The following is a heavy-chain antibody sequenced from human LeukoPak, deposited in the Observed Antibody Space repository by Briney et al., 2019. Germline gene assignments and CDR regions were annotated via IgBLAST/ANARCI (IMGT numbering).Heavy chain of an antibody. J-gene: IGHJ3*01. CDR1: GFPFSDYA. CDR3: GRDPNGDYVGAFEF. Sequence: GGSLRLSCEASGFPFSDYAMTWVRQAPGKGLKWVSSIKGSGGGSSYADSVKGRFTMTRDNSKSTLYLQVNSLRAGDTAVYFCGRDPNGDYVGAFEFWGQGTLVTVSS. D-gene: IGHD4-17*01. V-gene: IGHV3-23*01. CDR2: IKGSGGGS.